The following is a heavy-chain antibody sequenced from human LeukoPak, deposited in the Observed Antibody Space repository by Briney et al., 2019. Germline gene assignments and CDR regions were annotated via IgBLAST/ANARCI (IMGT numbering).Heavy chain of an antibody. J-gene: IGHJ6*02. CDR1: GYTFTRYY. CDR2: INPSGGST. D-gene: IGHD6-19*01. Sequence: ASVKVSCKASGYTFTRYYMHWVRQAPGQQLEWMGRINPSGGSTSYAQKFQGRVTMTRDTSTSTVYMELSSLRSEDTAVYYCARPIAVAGSGRLYYYYSGMDVWGQGTTVTVSS. V-gene: IGHV1-46*01. CDR3: ARPIAVAGSGRLYYYYSGMDV.